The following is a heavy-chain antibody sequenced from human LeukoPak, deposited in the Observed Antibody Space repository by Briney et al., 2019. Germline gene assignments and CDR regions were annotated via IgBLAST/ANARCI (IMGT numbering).Heavy chain of an antibody. D-gene: IGHD5-18*01. J-gene: IGHJ4*02. Sequence: GVSLRLSCAASGFTFDDYVMHWVRQAPGKGLEWVSFISGDGGATYYADSAEGRFTISRDNGRKSLYLQMDSLRTEDTALYYCAKGGYTYGGRLFDYWGQGTLVTV. CDR3: AKGGYTYGGRLFDY. V-gene: IGHV3-43*02. CDR2: ISGDGGAT. CDR1: GFTFDDYV.